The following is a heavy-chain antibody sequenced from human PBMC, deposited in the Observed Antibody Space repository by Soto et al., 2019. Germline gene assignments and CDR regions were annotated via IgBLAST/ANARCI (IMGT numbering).Heavy chain of an antibody. CDR1: GLSVSNYS. V-gene: IGHV3-30-3*01. D-gene: IGHD4-17*01. Sequence: XVCLRLSCVASGLSVSNYSVNGVGQAPGKGLEWVAVISYDGSNKYYADSVKGRITISRDNSRDTLYLQMNNLRAEDTAMYYCERDLGNNYGSFAYWGQGTLVTVSS. J-gene: IGHJ4*02. CDR3: ERDLGNNYGSFAY. CDR2: ISYDGSNK.